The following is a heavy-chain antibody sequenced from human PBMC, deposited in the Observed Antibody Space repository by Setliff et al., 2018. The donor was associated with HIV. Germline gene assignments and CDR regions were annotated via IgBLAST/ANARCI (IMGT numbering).Heavy chain of an antibody. J-gene: IGHJ4*02. CDR3: AKGAGFYGDYTFDH. CDR2: IYSTGST. V-gene: IGHV4-59*11. D-gene: IGHD4-17*01. CDR1: GPSINFHY. Sequence: SETLSLTCTVSGPSINFHYWSWIRQSPGKAFEWIGYIYSTGSTNYNPSLQSRVTISMVASRNQFSLKVTSVTAADTAVYYCAKGAGFYGDYTFDHWGQGRQVTVSS.